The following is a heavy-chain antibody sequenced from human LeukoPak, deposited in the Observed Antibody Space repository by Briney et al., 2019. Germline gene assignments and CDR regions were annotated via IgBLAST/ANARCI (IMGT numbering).Heavy chain of an antibody. CDR3: ASSRSEYSSSSALDY. V-gene: IGHV3-30*04. CDR2: ISYDGSNK. CDR1: GFTFSSYA. J-gene: IGHJ4*02. Sequence: GRSLRLSCAASGFTFSSYAMHWVRQAPGKGLEWVAVISYDGSNKYYADSVKGRFTISRDNSKNTLYLQMNSLRAEDTAVYYCASSRSEYSSSSALDYWGQGTLVTVSS. D-gene: IGHD6-6*01.